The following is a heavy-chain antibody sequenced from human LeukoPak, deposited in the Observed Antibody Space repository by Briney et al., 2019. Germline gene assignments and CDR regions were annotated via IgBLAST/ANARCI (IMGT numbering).Heavy chain of an antibody. CDR2: ISAYNGNT. D-gene: IGHD3-3*01. CDR3: ASEEYDFWSGYYRGDAFDI. Sequence: ASVKVSCKASGYTFTSYGISWVRQAPGQGLEWMGWISAYNGNTNYAQKFQGRVTMTRDTSISTAYMELSRLRSDDTAVYYCASEEYDFWSGYYRGDAFDIWGQGTMVTVSS. V-gene: IGHV1-18*01. J-gene: IGHJ3*02. CDR1: GYTFTSYG.